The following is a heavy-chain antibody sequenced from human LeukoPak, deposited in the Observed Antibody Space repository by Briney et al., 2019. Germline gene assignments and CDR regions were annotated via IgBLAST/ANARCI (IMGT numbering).Heavy chain of an antibody. Sequence: ASVKVSCKASGYTFTSYDINWVRQATGQGVEWMGWMNPNSGNTGYAQKFQGRVTMTRNTSISTAYMELSSLRSEDTAVYYCARGAYYDSSGYYFSSYYYYYMDVWGKGTTVTVSS. CDR1: GYTFTSYD. J-gene: IGHJ6*03. D-gene: IGHD3-22*01. V-gene: IGHV1-8*01. CDR3: ARGAYYDSSGYYFSSYYYYYMDV. CDR2: MNPNSGNT.